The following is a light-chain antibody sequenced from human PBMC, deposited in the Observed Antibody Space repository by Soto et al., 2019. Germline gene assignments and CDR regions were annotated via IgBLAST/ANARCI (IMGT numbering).Light chain of an antibody. CDR1: QGVSSSY. J-gene: IGKJ1*01. CDR2: VAS. V-gene: IGKV3-20*01. CDR3: RQYGSSPRT. Sequence: EIVLTQSPGTLSMSPGERTTLACRASQGVSSSYLAWYQQKPGQAPRLLIYVASRRITGIPDRFSGSGSGTDLTLTISRLEPEEFAVYYCRQYGSSPRTFGQGTKVEIK.